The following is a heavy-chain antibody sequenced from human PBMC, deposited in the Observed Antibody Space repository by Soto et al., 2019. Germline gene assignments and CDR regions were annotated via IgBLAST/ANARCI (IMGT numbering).Heavy chain of an antibody. V-gene: IGHV4-30-2*01. CDR3: ARGRGYCSGGSCYRPHFDY. J-gene: IGHJ4*02. D-gene: IGHD2-15*01. CDR2: IYHSGST. Sequence: SETLSLTCAVSGGSISSGGYSWSWIRHPPGKGLEWIGYIYHSGSTYYNPSLKSRVTISVDRSKNQFSLKLSSVTAADTAVYYCARGRGYCSGGSCYRPHFDYWGQGTLVTVSS. CDR1: GGSISSGGYS.